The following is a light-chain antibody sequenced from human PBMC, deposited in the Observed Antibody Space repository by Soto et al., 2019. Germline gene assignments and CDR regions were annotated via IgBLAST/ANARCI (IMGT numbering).Light chain of an antibody. J-gene: IGLJ1*01. V-gene: IGLV1-47*01. CDR1: SSNIGSNY. CDR3: AAWDDSLSGSYV. Sequence: QSVLTHPLSASGTPGQRVPITCSGSSSNIGSNYVYWYQQLPGTAPKLLIYRNNQRPSGVPDRFSGSKSGTSASLAISGLRSEDEADYYCAAWDDSLSGSYVFGTGTKVTVL. CDR2: RNN.